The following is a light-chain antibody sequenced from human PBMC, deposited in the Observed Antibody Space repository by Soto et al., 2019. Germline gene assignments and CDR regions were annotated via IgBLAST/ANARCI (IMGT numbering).Light chain of an antibody. V-gene: IGKV1-9*01. CDR2: AAS. CDR3: QQLNSYPIT. CDR1: QDIAIY. Sequence: IQLTQSPSSLSASVGDRVTITCRASQDIAIYLAWYQQKPGEAPKLLIYAASTLYGGVPSRFSGSGSGTDFTLAISSLQPDDFATYYCQQLNSYPITFGQGTRLEIK. J-gene: IGKJ5*01.